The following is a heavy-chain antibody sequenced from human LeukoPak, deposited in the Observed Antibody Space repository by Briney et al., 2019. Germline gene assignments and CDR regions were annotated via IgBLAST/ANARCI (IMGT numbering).Heavy chain of an antibody. CDR1: GFTFSSYA. V-gene: IGHV3-23*01. CDR3: VKEAGASYGSGSYSFDY. D-gene: IGHD3-10*01. CDR2: ISGSGGST. Sequence: GGSLRLSCAASGFTFSSYAMSWVRQAPGKGLEWVSAISGSGGSTYYADSVKGRFTISRDNSKNTLYLQMNSLRAEDTAVYYCVKEAGASYGSGSYSFDYWGQGTLVTVSS. J-gene: IGHJ4*02.